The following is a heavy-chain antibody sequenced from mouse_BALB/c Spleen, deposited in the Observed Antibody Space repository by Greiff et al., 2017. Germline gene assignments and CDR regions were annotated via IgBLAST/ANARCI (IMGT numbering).Heavy chain of an antibody. J-gene: IGHJ3*01. CDR2: INPSTGYT. CDR3: ARAGTFAY. D-gene: IGHD4-1*01. V-gene: IGHV1-7*01. Sequence: VQGVESGAELAKPGASVKMSCKASGYTFTSYWMHWVKQRPGQGLEWIGYINPSTGYTEYNQKFKDKATLTADKSSSTAYMQLSSLTSEDSAVYYCARAGTFAYWGQGTLVTVSA. CDR1: GYTFTSYW.